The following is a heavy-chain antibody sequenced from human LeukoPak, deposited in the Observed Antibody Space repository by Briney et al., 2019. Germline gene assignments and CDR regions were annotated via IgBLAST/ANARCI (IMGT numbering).Heavy chain of an antibody. J-gene: IGHJ4*02. V-gene: IGHV1-24*01. CDR1: GYTLTELS. Sequence: ASVKVSCKVSGYTLTELSIHWVRQAPGKGLEWMGGFDPEDGETIYAQKFQGRVTMTEDTSTDTAYMELGSLRSEDTAVYYCATAPITMVRGVIGYWGQGTLVTVSS. D-gene: IGHD3-10*01. CDR3: ATAPITMVRGVIGY. CDR2: FDPEDGET.